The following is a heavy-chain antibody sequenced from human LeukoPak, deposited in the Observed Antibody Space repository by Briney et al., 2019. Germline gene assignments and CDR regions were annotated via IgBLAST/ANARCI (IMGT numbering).Heavy chain of an antibody. CDR2: ISAYNGYT. V-gene: IGHV1-18*01. CDR3: AREGIIGGAPDAFDI. D-gene: IGHD4/OR15-4a*01. CDR1: GHTFTRYG. J-gene: IGHJ3*02. Sequence: GASVKVSCNTSGHTFTRYGISCVRQAPGQGLEWMGLISAYNGYTHYAQNLQGRVTMTTDTSTSTAYMELRSLRSDDTAVYFCAREGIIGGAPDAFDIWGQGTMVTVSS.